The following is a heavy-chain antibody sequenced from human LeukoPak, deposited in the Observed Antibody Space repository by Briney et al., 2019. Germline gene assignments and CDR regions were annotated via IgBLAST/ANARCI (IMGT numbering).Heavy chain of an antibody. V-gene: IGHV3-7*04. CDR2: IKQDGSKK. J-gene: IGHJ4*02. D-gene: IGHD5-24*01. CDR1: GFPFSSYC. Sequence: GGSLRLSCVASGFPFSSYCMTWVRQAPGKGLECVANIKQDGSKKSYVDSVKGRFTISRDNAKNSLYLQMNSLRAEDTAIYYCTRVGYIDEGIDYWGQGTLVIVSS. CDR3: TRVGYIDEGIDY.